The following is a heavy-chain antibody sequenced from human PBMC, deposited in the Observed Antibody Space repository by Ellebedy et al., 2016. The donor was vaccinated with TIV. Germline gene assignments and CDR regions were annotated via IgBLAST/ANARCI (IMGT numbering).Heavy chain of an antibody. CDR1: GFSLSTSGVG. CDR2: IYWDDDK. CDR3: AHDGYDILTSYYRFDY. Sequence: SGPTLVNPTQTLTLTCTFSGFSLSTSGVGVGWIRQPPGKALEWLALIYWDDDKRYSPSLKSRPTITKDTSKNQVVLTITNMDPVDTATYYCAHDGYDILTSYYRFDYWGQGTLVTVSS. D-gene: IGHD3-9*01. J-gene: IGHJ4*02. V-gene: IGHV2-5*02.